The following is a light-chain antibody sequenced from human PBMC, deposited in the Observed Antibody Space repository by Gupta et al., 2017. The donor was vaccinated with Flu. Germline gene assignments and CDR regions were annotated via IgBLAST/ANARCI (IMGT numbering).Light chain of an antibody. CDR1: ESVSSY. Sequence: PATLSLSPGERATLSCRASESVSSYLAWYQQKPGQAPRLLIYDASNRATGIPARFSGSGSGTDFTLTISSLEPEDFAVYYCQQRSNWPFTFGRGTKVEIK. CDR3: QQRSNWPFT. J-gene: IGKJ4*01. CDR2: DAS. V-gene: IGKV3-11*01.